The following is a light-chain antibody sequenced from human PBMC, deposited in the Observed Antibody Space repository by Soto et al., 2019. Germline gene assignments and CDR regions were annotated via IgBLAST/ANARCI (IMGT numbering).Light chain of an antibody. Sequence: EIVMTQSPATLSVSPGERATLSCRASQSVTANLAWYQQKPGQAPRLLIYGASTRYTGVPARFIGGGSETEFTLTISSLQSEDCAVYYCQQYKDWPRTFGQGTKVEIK. V-gene: IGKV3-15*01. CDR3: QQYKDWPRT. CDR2: GAS. J-gene: IGKJ1*01. CDR1: QSVTAN.